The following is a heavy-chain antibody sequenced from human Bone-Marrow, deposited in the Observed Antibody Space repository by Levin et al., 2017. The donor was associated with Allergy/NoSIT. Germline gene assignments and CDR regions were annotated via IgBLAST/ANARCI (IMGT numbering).Heavy chain of an antibody. D-gene: IGHD4-17*01. Sequence: GESLKISCAASGFTFSDYYMSWIRQAPGKGLEWVSYISSSSSYTNYADSVKGRFTISRDNAKNSLYLQMNSLRAEDTAVYYCASYGDHPIDYWGQGTLVTVSS. J-gene: IGHJ4*02. CDR1: GFTFSDYY. CDR2: ISSSSSYT. V-gene: IGHV3-11*03. CDR3: ASYGDHPIDY.